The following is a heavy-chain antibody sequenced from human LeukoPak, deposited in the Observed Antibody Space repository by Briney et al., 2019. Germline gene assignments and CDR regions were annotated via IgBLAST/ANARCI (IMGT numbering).Heavy chain of an antibody. V-gene: IGHV1-69*04. CDR1: GGTFSSYA. Sequence: ASVKVSCKASGGTFSSYAISWVRQAPGQGLEWMGRIIPILGIANYAQKFQGRVTITADKSTSTAYKELSSLRSEDTAVYYCAREVAPTYNWFDPWGQGTLVTVSS. J-gene: IGHJ5*02. D-gene: IGHD2-15*01. CDR2: IIPILGIA. CDR3: AREVAPTYNWFDP.